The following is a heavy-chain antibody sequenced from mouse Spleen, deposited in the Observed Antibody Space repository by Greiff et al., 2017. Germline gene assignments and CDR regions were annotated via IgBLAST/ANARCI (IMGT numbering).Heavy chain of an antibody. V-gene: IGHV1S127*01. CDR2: IDPSDSYT. CDR1: GYTFTSYW. J-gene: IGHJ3*01. CDR3: TSFYGNYEGFAY. Sequence: QVQLQQPGAELVKPGASVKMSCKASGYTFTSYWMHWVKQRPGQGLEWIGVIDPSDSYTSYNQKFKGKATLTVDTSSSTAYMQLSSLTSEDSAVYYCTSFYGNYEGFAYWGQGTLVTVSA. D-gene: IGHD2-1*01.